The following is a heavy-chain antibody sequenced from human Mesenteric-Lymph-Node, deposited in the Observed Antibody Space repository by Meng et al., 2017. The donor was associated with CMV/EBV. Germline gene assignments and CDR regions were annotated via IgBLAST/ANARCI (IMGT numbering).Heavy chain of an antibody. CDR1: GFTVSSNY. CDR3: AKIFGSSWFLDY. V-gene: IGHV3-23*01. J-gene: IGHJ4*02. D-gene: IGHD6-13*01. Sequence: GESLKISCAVSGFTVSSNYMTWVRQSPGKGLEWVSSISSRGDTTFYADSVKGRFTISRDNSKNTMYLQMSSLRAEDTAAYHCAKIFGSSWFLDYWGQGALVTFSS. CDR2: ISSRGDTT.